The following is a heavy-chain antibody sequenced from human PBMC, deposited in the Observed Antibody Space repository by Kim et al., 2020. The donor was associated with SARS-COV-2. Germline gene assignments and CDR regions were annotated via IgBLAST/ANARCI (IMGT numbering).Heavy chain of an antibody. CDR1: GFTFSSYA. CDR2: ISGSGGST. J-gene: IGHJ4*02. Sequence: GGSLRISCAASGFTFSSYAMSWVRQAPGKGLEWVSAISGSGGSTYYADSVKGRFTISRDNSKNTLYLQMNSLRAEDTAVYYCAKGRKYSSGWYYFDYWGQGTLVTVSS. CDR3: AKGRKYSSGWYYFDY. D-gene: IGHD6-19*01. V-gene: IGHV3-23*01.